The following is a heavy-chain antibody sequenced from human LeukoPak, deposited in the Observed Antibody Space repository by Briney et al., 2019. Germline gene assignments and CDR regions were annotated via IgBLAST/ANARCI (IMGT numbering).Heavy chain of an antibody. D-gene: IGHD4-17*01. CDR2: IYYSGST. J-gene: IGHJ2*01. CDR1: GGSFSGYY. Sequence: PSETLSLTCAVYGGSFSGYYWSWIRQPPGKGLEWIGYIYYSGSTNYNPSLKSRVTISVDTSKNQFSLKLSSVTAADTAVYYCARGDYGDYNWYFDLWGRGTLVTVSS. CDR3: ARGDYGDYNWYFDL. V-gene: IGHV4-59*01.